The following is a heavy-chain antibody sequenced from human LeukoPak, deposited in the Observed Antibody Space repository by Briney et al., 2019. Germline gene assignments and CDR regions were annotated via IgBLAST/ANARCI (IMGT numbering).Heavy chain of an antibody. CDR2: IYYSGST. Sequence: PSETLSLTCSVSGGSISSLYWSWIRQPPGKGLEWIGYIYYSGSTNYNPSLKSRVTISVDTSKNQFSLKLSSVTAADTAVYYCARVGYYDSSGYHDAFDIWGQGTMVTVSS. J-gene: IGHJ3*02. D-gene: IGHD3-22*01. CDR1: GGSISSLY. CDR3: ARVGYYDSSGYHDAFDI. V-gene: IGHV4-59*01.